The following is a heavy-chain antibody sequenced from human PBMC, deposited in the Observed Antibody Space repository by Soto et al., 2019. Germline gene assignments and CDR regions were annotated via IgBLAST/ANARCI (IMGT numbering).Heavy chain of an antibody. V-gene: IGHV3-53*01. Sequence: DVQLVESGGGLIQPGESLRLSCAAFGLTVSGTKYVAWVRQAPGMGLEWVSALYDVFGSFYADSVKGRFTTSSDRSKSTVYLQMNDLRPDGTAVYYCASWHEREHAYDVWGQGTTVIVSS. J-gene: IGHJ3*01. D-gene: IGHD1-1*01. CDR2: LYDVFGS. CDR3: ASWHEREHAYDV. CDR1: GLTVSGTKY.